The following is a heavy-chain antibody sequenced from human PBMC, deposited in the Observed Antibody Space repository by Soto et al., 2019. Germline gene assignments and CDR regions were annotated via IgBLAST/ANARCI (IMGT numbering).Heavy chain of an antibody. J-gene: IGHJ4*02. V-gene: IGHV3-23*01. CDR1: GIEFSNYA. CDR2: SSASGRSR. Sequence: EVPLLESGGGLVQPGGSLRLSCVASGIEFSNYAMSWVRQAPGKGLEWVSISSASGRSRYHADSVKGRFTISRDNSKNTQYLHMTILRAEDTDVYYCAKDGNWLDVYFDVWGQGTPVTVSS. CDR3: AKDGNWLDVYFDV. D-gene: IGHD6-19*01.